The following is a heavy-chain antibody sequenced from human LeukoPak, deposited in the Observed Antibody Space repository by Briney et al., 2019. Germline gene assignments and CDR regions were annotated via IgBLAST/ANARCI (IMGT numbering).Heavy chain of an antibody. Sequence: SDTLSLTCTVWGGSMTNYYGSWIRQSSGKGREGIVHLYYRGDTKYYPSLKSRVAVAVDTSKQQFSLRLSSGSAADTAVYYCARLSGASGGPVSLFGLDVWGQGTTVLVSS. CDR1: GGSMTNYY. CDR3: ARLSGASGGPVSLFGLDV. J-gene: IGHJ6*02. CDR2: LYYRGDT. V-gene: IGHV4-59*08. D-gene: IGHD6-19*01.